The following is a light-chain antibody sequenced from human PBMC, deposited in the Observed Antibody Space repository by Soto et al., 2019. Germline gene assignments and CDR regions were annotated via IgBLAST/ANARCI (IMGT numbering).Light chain of an antibody. CDR1: QSVSSSY. CDR3: QQYGSSSWT. J-gene: IGKJ1*01. CDR2: GAS. Sequence: EIVLTQSPGTLSLSPGERATLSCRASQSVSSSYFAWYQQKPGQAPRLLIYGASSRATGIPDRFSGSGSGTDFTLTISRREPEDLAVYYCQQYGSSSWTFGQGTKVDIK. V-gene: IGKV3-20*01.